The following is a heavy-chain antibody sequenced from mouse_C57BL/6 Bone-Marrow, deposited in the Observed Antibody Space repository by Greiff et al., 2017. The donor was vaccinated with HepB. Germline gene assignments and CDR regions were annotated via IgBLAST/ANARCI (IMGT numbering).Heavy chain of an antibody. V-gene: IGHV1-81*01. CDR1: GYTFTSYG. J-gene: IGHJ3*01. Sequence: QVQLQQSGAELARPGASVKLSCKASGYTFTSYGISWVKQRTGQGLEWIGEIYPRSGNTYYNEKFKGKATLTADKSSSTAYMQLSSLTYEDSAVYFCARDYGSYGFSYWGQGTLVTVSA. CDR3: ARDYGSYGFSY. D-gene: IGHD1-1*01. CDR2: IYPRSGNT.